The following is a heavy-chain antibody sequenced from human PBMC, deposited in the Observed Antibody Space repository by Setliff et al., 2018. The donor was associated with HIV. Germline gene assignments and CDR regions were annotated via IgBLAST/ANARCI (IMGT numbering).Heavy chain of an antibody. CDR3: ARDRGRYGDYRDFDY. J-gene: IGHJ4*02. D-gene: IGHD4-17*01. Sequence: GASVKVSCKASGYTFTGYYMHWVRQAPGQGLEWMGRINPNSGGTNYAQKFQGRVTMTRDTSISTAYMEVTRLTSDDTAVYYCARDRGRYGDYRDFDYWGQGALVTVSS. CDR1: GYTFTGYY. CDR2: INPNSGGT. V-gene: IGHV1-2*06.